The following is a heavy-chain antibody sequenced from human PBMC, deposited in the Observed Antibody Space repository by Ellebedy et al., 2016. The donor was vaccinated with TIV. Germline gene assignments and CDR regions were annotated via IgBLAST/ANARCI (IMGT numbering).Heavy chain of an antibody. Sequence: GGSLRLXXAASGFTVSSNYMNWVRQAPGKGLEWVSIIYPGGGAYYAGSVKGRFTISRDSSQNSLSLQMNSLRVDDTAVYYCARATLYNRGDDWGQGTLVTVSA. V-gene: IGHV3-53*01. J-gene: IGHJ4*02. CDR3: ARATLYNRGDD. D-gene: IGHD1-1*01. CDR2: IYPGGGA. CDR1: GFTVSSNY.